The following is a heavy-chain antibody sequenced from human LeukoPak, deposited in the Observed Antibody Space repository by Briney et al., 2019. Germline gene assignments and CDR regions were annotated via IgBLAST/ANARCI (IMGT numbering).Heavy chain of an antibody. Sequence: KPSETPSLTCAVYGGALRDSYWSWIPPPPREGLEWVGEISHSGDTNYNPSLKSRVTISLGAAKNQFSLNLSSVTAADTAVYYCARGSNSVAYWGQGTLVTVSS. D-gene: IGHD4-23*01. CDR3: ARGSNSVAY. CDR1: GGALRDSY. V-gene: IGHV4-34*01. J-gene: IGHJ4*02. CDR2: ISHSGDT.